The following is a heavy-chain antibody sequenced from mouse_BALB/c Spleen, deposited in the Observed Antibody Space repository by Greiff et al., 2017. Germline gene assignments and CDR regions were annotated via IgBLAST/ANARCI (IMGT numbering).Heavy chain of an antibody. CDR2: ISSGGGST. D-gene: IGHD1-2*01. CDR3: ARVGTTATE. V-gene: IGHV5-12-1*01. J-gene: IGHJ4*01. CDR1: GFAFSSYD. Sequence: EVKVEESGGGLVKPGGSLKLSCAASGFAFSSYDMSWVRQTPEKRLEWVAYISSGGGSTYYPDTVKGRFTISRDNPKNTLFLQMTSLRSENTAMYYCARVGTTATEWGQGTSVTVSS.